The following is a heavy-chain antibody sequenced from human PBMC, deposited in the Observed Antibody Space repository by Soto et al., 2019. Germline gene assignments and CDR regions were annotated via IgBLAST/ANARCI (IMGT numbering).Heavy chain of an antibody. J-gene: IGHJ6*02. CDR2: IIPVFDTT. D-gene: IGHD3-3*01. V-gene: IGHV1-69*06. CDR3: ARADDFWSGGMDV. CDR1: GGTLISYA. Sequence: SVKVSCKASGGTLISYAVNWVRQAPGQGLEWVGGIIPVFDTTNYAQKFQGRVRITADKSKNVAYMDLKSLRSEDTAVYYCARADDFWSGGMDVWGQGTSVTVSS.